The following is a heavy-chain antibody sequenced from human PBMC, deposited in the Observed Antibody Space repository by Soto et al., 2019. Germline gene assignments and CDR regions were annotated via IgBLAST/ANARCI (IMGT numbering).Heavy chain of an antibody. D-gene: IGHD3-22*01. Sequence: GESPKISCKGSGYSFTTYWIGWVRQMPGKGPERMWVIYPGDSHIRFSPSFQGQVTISADMSLSTAYLQWSSLRVSHAPMYYCARKAYRYDTNSFVYWGQGTLVTVSS. CDR2: IYPGDSHI. J-gene: IGHJ4*02. CDR3: ARKAYRYDTNSFVY. V-gene: IGHV5-51*01. CDR1: GYSFTTYW.